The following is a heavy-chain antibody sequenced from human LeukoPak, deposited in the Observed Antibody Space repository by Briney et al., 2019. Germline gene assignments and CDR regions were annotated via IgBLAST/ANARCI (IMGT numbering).Heavy chain of an antibody. J-gene: IGHJ4*02. Sequence: PGGSLRLSCTVSGFTLSSYEMTWFRQAPGKGLEWVSSIGYGGADSHYADSVKGRFTISGDNSKNTLYLQLSSLRADDTAVYNCTRNSGWYGISWGQGTLVTVSS. D-gene: IGHD6-19*01. V-gene: IGHV3-23*01. CDR2: IGYGGADS. CDR1: GFTLSSYE. CDR3: TRNSGWYGIS.